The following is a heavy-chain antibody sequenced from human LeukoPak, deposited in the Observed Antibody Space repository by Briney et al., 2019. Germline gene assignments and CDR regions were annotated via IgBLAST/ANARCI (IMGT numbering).Heavy chain of an antibody. Sequence: GRSLRLSCAASGFAFGNFGMHWVRQAPGKGLEWLSTIWYDGSRKHYGDSVQGRFTITRDNSKNTLYLQMNSLRAEDTAVYYCAGGTFGIDYWGQGTLVTVSS. V-gene: IGHV3-33*01. CDR3: AGGTFGIDY. CDR2: IWYDGSRK. CDR1: GFAFGNFG. J-gene: IGHJ4*02. D-gene: IGHD3-10*01.